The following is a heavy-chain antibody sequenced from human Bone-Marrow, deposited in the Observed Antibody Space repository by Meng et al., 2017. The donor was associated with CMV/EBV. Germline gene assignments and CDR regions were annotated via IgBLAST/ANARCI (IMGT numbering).Heavy chain of an antibody. CDR3: AKHYYDSSGYYPEAFHI. V-gene: IGHV3-23*01. D-gene: IGHD3-22*01. Sequence: GGSLRLSCAASGFTLRSYAMSWVRQAPGKGPEWVSAISSTGSTHYADSVKGRFTISRDNFKNTLNLQMNSLRAEEKAVYYFAKHYYDSSGYYPEAFHIWGQGKMVNVAS. CDR1: GFTLRSYA. CDR2: ISSTGST. J-gene: IGHJ3*02.